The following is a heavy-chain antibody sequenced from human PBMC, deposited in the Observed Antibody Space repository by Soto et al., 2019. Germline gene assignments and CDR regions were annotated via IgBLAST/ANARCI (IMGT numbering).Heavy chain of an antibody. J-gene: IGHJ4*02. V-gene: IGHV4-61*01. CDR3: ANYPTTVTSAY. D-gene: IGHD4-17*01. CDR1: GGSVSSGSYY. Sequence: QVQLQESGPGLVKPSETLSLTCTVSGGSVSSGSYYWSWIRQPPGKGLEWIGYIYYSGSTNYNPSLTSRVTISVDTSKNQFSLKLSSVTAADTAVYYCANYPTTVTSAYWGQGTLVTVSS. CDR2: IYYSGST.